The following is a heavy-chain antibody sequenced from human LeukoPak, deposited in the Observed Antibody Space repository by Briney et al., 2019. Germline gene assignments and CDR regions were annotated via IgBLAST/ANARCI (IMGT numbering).Heavy chain of an antibody. V-gene: IGHV3-9*01. Sequence: PGGSLRLSCAASGFTFDDYAMHWVRQAPGKGLEWVSGISWNSGSKGYADSVKGRFTISRDNAKNSLYLQMNSLRAEDTALYYCAKARCSSTSCNLDYWGQGTLVTVSS. CDR3: AKARCSSTSCNLDY. D-gene: IGHD2-2*01. CDR2: ISWNSGSK. CDR1: GFTFDDYA. J-gene: IGHJ4*02.